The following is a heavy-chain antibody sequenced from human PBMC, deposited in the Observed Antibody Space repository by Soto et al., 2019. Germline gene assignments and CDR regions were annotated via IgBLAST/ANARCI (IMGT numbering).Heavy chain of an antibody. J-gene: IGHJ6*02. CDR1: GFAFSTFS. Sequence: EVQLVESGGGLVKPGGSLRLSCAASGFAFSTFSMHWVRQAPGKGLEWVSSIGTRGDIYYADSVKGRFTISRDNANNSLPLQMNSLRAEDTGVYYCAREETAWPLAYGLDVWGQGTTVTVSS. CDR3: AREETAWPLAYGLDV. CDR2: IGTRGDI. D-gene: IGHD2-21*02. V-gene: IGHV3-21*01.